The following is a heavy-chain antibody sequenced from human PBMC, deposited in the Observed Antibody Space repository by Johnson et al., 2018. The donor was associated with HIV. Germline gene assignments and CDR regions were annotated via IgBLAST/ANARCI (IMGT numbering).Heavy chain of an antibody. CDR1: GFTFSSYW. CDR3: ARNCGGVCSGHDAFDI. D-gene: IGHD2-21*02. V-gene: IGHV3-66*01. Sequence: VQLVESGGGLVQPGGSLRLSCAASGFTFSSYWMSWVRQAPGKGLEWVSVIYSGDSTYYADSVKGRFIISRDNSKNTLYLQMNSLRAEDTAVYYCARNCGGVCSGHDAFDIWGQGTMVTVSS. J-gene: IGHJ3*02. CDR2: IYSGDST.